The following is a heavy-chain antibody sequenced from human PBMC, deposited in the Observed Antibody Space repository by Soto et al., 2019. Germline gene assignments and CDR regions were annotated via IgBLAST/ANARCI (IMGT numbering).Heavy chain of an antibody. D-gene: IGHD1-20*01. CDR2: INHSGST. J-gene: IGHJ4*02. V-gene: IGHV4-4*02. CDR1: GDSISPNNW. CDR3: ARGTSNWSWKFDY. Sequence: PSETLSLTCDVSGDSISPNNWWSWVRQSPNKGLEWIGEINHSGSTNYNPSLKSRVTISVQKSKNQFSLKLTSVTAADTAVYYCARGTSNWSWKFDYWGQGILVPVSS.